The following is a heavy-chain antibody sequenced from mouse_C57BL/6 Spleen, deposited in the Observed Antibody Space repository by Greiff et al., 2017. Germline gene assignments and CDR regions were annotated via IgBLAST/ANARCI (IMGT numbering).Heavy chain of an antibody. J-gene: IGHJ2*01. CDR2: IDPENGDT. Sequence: EVKLMESGAELVRPGASVKLSCTASGFNIKDDYMHWVKQRPEQGLEWIGWIDPENGDTEYASKFQGKATITADTSSNTAYLQLSSLTSEDTAVYYCTGLRRGFDYWGQGTTLTVSS. V-gene: IGHV14-4*01. CDR1: GFNIKDDY. D-gene: IGHD2-2*01. CDR3: TGLRRGFDY.